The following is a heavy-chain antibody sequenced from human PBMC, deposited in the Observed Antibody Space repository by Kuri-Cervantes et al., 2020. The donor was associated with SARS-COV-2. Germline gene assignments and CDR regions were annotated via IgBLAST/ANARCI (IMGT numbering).Heavy chain of an antibody. D-gene: IGHD6-6*01. J-gene: IGHJ6*02. Sequence: GESLKISCAASGFTFSSYSMNWVSQAPGKGLEWVSSISSSSSYIYYADSVKGRFTISRDNAKNSLYLQMNSLRDEDTAVYYCARGGLGGQLVDGMDVWGQGTTVTVSS. CDR3: ARGGLGGQLVDGMDV. CDR2: ISSSSSYI. CDR1: GFTFSSYS. V-gene: IGHV3-21*01.